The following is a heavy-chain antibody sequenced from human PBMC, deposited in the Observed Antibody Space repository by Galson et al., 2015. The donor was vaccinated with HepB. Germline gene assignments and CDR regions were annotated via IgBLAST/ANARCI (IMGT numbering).Heavy chain of an antibody. V-gene: IGHV4-61*01. J-gene: IGHJ6*03. CDR2: IYYSGST. CDR3: ARVFVVVPAATVTDYMDV. Sequence: ATLSLTCTVSGGSVSSGSYYWIWIRQPPGKGLEWIGYIYYSGSTNYNPSLKSRVTISVDTSKNQFSLKLSSVTAADTAVYYCARVFVVVPAATVTDYMDVWGKGTTVTVSS. D-gene: IGHD2-2*01. CDR1: GGSVSSGSYY.